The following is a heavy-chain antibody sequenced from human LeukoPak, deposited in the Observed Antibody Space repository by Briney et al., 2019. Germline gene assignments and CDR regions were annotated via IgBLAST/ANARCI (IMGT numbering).Heavy chain of an antibody. CDR1: GGSLSSYY. CDR3: ASRGVLWFGEFPLDV. J-gene: IGHJ6*04. Sequence: SETLSLTCTVSGGSLSSYYWSCIRQPPGKGLEWSGDIYYSGSTNYNPSLKSRVTISVDTSKNQFSLKLSSVTAADTAVYYCASRGVLWFGEFPLDVWGKGTTVTVSS. CDR2: IYYSGST. D-gene: IGHD3-10*01. V-gene: IGHV4-59*01.